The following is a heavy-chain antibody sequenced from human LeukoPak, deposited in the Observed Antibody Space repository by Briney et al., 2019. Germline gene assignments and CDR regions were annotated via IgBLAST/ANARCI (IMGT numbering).Heavy chain of an antibody. CDR1: GGSISSYN. V-gene: IGHV4-59*08. CDR3: ARQDALGKYPPPYYMDV. J-gene: IGHJ6*03. CDR2: ISETGSP. D-gene: IGHD3-16*01. Sequence: PSETLSLTCTVSGGSISSYNWNWIRQPPGKGPEWIGYISETGSPNYNSSLENRVTLSLDTSKNQISLNLRSATVADTAVYYCARQDALGKYPPPYYMDVWGKGTTVIVS.